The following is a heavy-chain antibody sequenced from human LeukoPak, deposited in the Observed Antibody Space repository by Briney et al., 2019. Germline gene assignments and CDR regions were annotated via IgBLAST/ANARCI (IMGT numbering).Heavy chain of an antibody. D-gene: IGHD3-9*01. CDR2: IKQGGSEK. CDR1: GLTFSRYW. J-gene: IGHJ4*02. CDR3: ARDPTYYDILTGLLDY. Sequence: PGGSLRLSCAASGLTFSRYWMSWVRQAPGKGLGWVANIKQGGSEKYYVDSVNGRFTISRDNAKNSLYLQMNSLRAEDTAVYYCARDPTYYDILTGLLDYWGQGTLVTVSS. V-gene: IGHV3-7*01.